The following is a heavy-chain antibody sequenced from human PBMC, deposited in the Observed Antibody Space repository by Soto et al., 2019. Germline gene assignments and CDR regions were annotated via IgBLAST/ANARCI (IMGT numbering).Heavy chain of an antibody. CDR2: IWYDGSNK. V-gene: IGHV3-33*01. J-gene: IGHJ5*02. Sequence: QVQLVESGGGVVQPGRSLRLSCAASGFTFSSYGMHWVRQAPGKGLEWVAVIWYDGSNKYYADSVKGRFTISRDNSKNTLYLQMNSLRAEDTAVYYGAREGSGNWFDPWGQGTLVTVSS. CDR3: AREGSGNWFDP. D-gene: IGHD6-19*01. CDR1: GFTFSSYG.